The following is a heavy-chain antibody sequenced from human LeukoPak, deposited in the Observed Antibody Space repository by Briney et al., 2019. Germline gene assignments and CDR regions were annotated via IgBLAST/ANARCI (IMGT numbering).Heavy chain of an antibody. CDR3: ATYSSGWYGGYYFDY. D-gene: IGHD6-19*01. CDR1: GGSISSYY. J-gene: IGHJ4*02. V-gene: IGHV4-59*08. CDR2: IYYSGST. Sequence: SQTLSLTCTVSGGSISSYYWSWIRQPPGKGLEWIGYIYYSGSTNYNPSLKSRVTISVDTSKNQFSLKLSSVTAADTAVYYCATYSSGWYGGYYFDYWGQGTLVTVSS.